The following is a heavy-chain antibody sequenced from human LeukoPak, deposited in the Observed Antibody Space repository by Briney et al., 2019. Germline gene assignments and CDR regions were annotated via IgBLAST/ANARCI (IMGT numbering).Heavy chain of an antibody. V-gene: IGHV4-59*01. Sequence: SSETLSLTCTVSGGSISSYYWSWIRQPPGKGLEWVGYIYYSGSTNYNPSLKSRVTISVDTSKNQFSLKLTSVTAADTAVYYCARVGYCVGECPDYWGQGTLVTVSS. D-gene: IGHD2-21*01. CDR1: GGSISSYY. CDR3: ARVGYCVGECPDY. J-gene: IGHJ4*02. CDR2: IYYSGST.